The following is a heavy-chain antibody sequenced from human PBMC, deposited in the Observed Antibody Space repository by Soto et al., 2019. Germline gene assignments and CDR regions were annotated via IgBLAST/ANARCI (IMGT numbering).Heavy chain of an antibody. V-gene: IGHV3-21*01. Sequence: PGGSLRLSCAASGFTFSSYSMNWVRQAPGKGLEWVSSISSSSYIYYADSVKGRFTISRDDAKNSLYLQMNSLRAEDTAVYYCARGFMTTKAAPLDYWGQGTLVTVSS. D-gene: IGHD3-16*01. CDR2: ISSSSYI. CDR3: ARGFMTTKAAPLDY. J-gene: IGHJ4*02. CDR1: GFTFSSYS.